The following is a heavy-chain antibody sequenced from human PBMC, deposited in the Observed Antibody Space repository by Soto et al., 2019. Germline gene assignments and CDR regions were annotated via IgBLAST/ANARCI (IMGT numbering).Heavy chain of an antibody. CDR1: GFTVSSNY. J-gene: IGHJ6*02. CDR2: IYSGGST. V-gene: IGHV3-53*01. D-gene: IGHD5-12*01. CDR3: ARYGGGMATIGEDYYGMDV. Sequence: PGGSLRLSCAASGFTVSSNYMSWVRQAPGKGLEWVSVIYSGGSTYYADSVKGRFTISRDNSKNTLYLQMNSLRAEDTAVYYCARYGGGMATIGEDYYGMDVWGQGTTVTVSS.